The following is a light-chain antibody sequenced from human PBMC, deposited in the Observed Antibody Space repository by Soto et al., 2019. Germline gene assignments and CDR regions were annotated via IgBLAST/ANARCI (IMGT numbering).Light chain of an antibody. J-gene: IGKJ5*01. V-gene: IGKV3-15*01. CDR3: QQSFRSPIT. CDR2: GAS. CDR1: QFISNS. Sequence: IVMTQSPATLSVSPGERVTLSCRASQFISNSLAWYQQRPGQPPRLLIYGASTRAAGISARFSGSGSGTEFTLTIRSLQPEDFATYYCQQSFRSPITFGQGTRLEIK.